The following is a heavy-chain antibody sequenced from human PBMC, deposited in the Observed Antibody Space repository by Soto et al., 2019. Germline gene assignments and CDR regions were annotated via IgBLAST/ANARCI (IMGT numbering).Heavy chain of an antibody. V-gene: IGHV1-46*03. D-gene: IGHD3-3*01. CDR1: GYTFTSYY. Sequence: ASVKVSCKESGYTFTSYYMHWVRQAPEQGLEWMGIINPSGGSTSYAQKFQGRVTMTRDTSTSTVYMELSSLRSEDTAVYYCARSLKADFWSGYYRPRYYYYYGMDVWGQGTTVTVSS. CDR2: INPSGGST. J-gene: IGHJ6*02. CDR3: ARSLKADFWSGYYRPRYYYYYGMDV.